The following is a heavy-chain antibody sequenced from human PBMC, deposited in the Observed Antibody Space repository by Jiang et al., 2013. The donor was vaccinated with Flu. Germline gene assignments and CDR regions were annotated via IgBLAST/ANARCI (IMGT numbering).Heavy chain of an antibody. V-gene: IGHV4-39*07. D-gene: IGHD4-11*01. Sequence: GSGLVKPSETLSLTCTVSGGSITSSTYYWGWIRQPPGKGLEWIGSIYYNGGTYYNPSLKSRGTISVDTSKNQFSLKLSSVTAADTAVYYCARLLDYQYYFDYWGQGTLVTVS. CDR1: GGSITSSTYY. CDR2: IYYNGGT. CDR3: ARLLDYQYYFDY. J-gene: IGHJ4*02.